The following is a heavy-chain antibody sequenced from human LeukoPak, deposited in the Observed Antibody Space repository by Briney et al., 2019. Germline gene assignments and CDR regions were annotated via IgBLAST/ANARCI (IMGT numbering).Heavy chain of an antibody. CDR2: INHSGST. D-gene: IGHD3-10*01. Sequence: SETLSLTCAVYGGSFSGYYWSWIRQPPGKGLEWIGEINHSGSTNYNPSLKSRVTISVDTSKNQFSLKLSSVTAADTAVYYCARGRVTMVRGVIGPRYNWLDPWGQGTLVTVSS. J-gene: IGHJ5*02. CDR1: GGSFSGYY. V-gene: IGHV4-34*01. CDR3: ARGRVTMVRGVIGPRYNWLDP.